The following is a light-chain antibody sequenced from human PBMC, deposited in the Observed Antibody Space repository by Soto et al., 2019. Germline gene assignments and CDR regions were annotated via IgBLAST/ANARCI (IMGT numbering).Light chain of an antibody. CDR2: KAS. J-gene: IGKJ4*01. CDR3: QQYNSYPLT. V-gene: IGKV1-5*03. Sequence: DIQMTQSPSTLSASVGDRVTITCRASQSISSWLAWYQQKPGKAPKLLIHKASTLESGVPSRFSGSGSGTEFTLTISNLQPDYFATYYCQQYNSYPLTFGGGTKVELK. CDR1: QSISSW.